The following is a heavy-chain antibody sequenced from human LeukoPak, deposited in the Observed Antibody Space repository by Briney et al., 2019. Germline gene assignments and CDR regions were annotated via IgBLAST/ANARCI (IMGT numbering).Heavy chain of an antibody. CDR1: GGSISSSSYY. J-gene: IGHJ5*02. D-gene: IGHD3-22*01. Sequence: SETLSLTCTVFGGSISSSSYYWGWIRQPPGKGLEWIGRIYYSGSTYYNPSLKSRVTISVDTSKNQFSLKLSSVTAADTAVYYCARHVGVTMIVVVYNWFDPWGQGTLVTVSS. V-gene: IGHV4-39*01. CDR2: IYYSGST. CDR3: ARHVGVTMIVVVYNWFDP.